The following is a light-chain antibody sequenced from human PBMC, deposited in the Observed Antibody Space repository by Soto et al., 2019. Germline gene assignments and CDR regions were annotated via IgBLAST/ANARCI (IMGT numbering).Light chain of an antibody. J-gene: IGKJ1*01. CDR3: QQYQT. Sequence: DIQMTQSPSTLSASVGDRVTITCRASQSISSWLAWYQQKPGKAPKLLIYDASSLESGVPSRFSGSGSGTEFTLTIRSLQPDDFATYYCQQYQTFGQGTKVEIK. CDR2: DAS. V-gene: IGKV1-5*01. CDR1: QSISSW.